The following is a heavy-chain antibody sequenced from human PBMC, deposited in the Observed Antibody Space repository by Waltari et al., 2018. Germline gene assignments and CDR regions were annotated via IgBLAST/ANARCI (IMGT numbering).Heavy chain of an antibody. CDR1: GFTVSSHY. CDR3: ARGGKSSSWPQFDY. CDR2: IYSGGST. V-gene: IGHV3-53*02. Sequence: EVQLVETGGGLIQPGGSLRLSCAASGFTVSSHYMSWVRQAPGKGLEWVSVIYSGGSTYYADSVKGRFTISRDNSKNTLYLQMNSLRAEDTAVYYCARGGKSSSWPQFDYWGQGTLVTVSS. J-gene: IGHJ4*02. D-gene: IGHD6-13*01.